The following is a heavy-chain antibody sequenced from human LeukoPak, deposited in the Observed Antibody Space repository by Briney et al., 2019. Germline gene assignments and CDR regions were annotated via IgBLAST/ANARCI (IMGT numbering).Heavy chain of an antibody. D-gene: IGHD1-26*01. V-gene: IGHV3-23*01. Sequence: GGSLRLSCAASGFTFSSYGMRWVRQAPGKGLEWVSAISGSGGSTYYADSVKGRFTISRDNSKNTLYLQMHSLRAEDTAVYYCAKDGWSGSSDYWGQGTLVTVSS. CDR3: AKDGWSGSSDY. CDR2: ISGSGGST. CDR1: GFTFSSYG. J-gene: IGHJ4*02.